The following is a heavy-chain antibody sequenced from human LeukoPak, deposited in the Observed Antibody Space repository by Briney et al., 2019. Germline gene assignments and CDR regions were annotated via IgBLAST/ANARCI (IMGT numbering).Heavy chain of an antibody. CDR1: GGSFSGYY. J-gene: IGHJ6*03. CDR3: ARDAAIMVYAQDYYYMDV. CDR2: INHSGST. V-gene: IGHV4-34*01. Sequence: SETLSLTCAVYGGSFSGYYWSWIRQPPGKGLEWIGEINHSGSTNYNPSLKSRVTISVDTSKNQFSLKLSSVTAADTAVYYCARDAAIMVYAQDYYYMDVWGKGTTVTVSS. D-gene: IGHD2-8*01.